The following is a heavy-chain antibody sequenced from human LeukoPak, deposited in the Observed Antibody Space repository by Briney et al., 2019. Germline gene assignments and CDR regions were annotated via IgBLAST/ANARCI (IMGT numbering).Heavy chain of an antibody. D-gene: IGHD6-6*01. CDR1: GFTVSNHY. CDR2: IYSGGST. V-gene: IGHV3-53*01. CDR3: AREPTKEYSSNYYFDY. Sequence: GGSLRLSCAASGFTVSNHYMNWVRQAPGKGLEWLSIIYSGGSTSYADSVKGRFTISRDNSKNTVYLQMNSLRVEDTAVYYCAREPTKEYSSNYYFDYWGRGTLVTVSS. J-gene: IGHJ4*02.